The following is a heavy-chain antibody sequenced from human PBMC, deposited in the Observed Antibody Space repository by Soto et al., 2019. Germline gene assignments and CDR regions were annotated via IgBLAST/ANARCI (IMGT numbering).Heavy chain of an antibody. Sequence: SETLSLTCTVSGGSVNSDNFYWSWIQQPPGRGLEWIGYIYYTGSTSYNPSLKSRVTISIDTSRNQFSLKLSSVTAADTAVYYCAREFSNSPEAFDSWGQGSLVTVSS. J-gene: IGHJ4*02. CDR1: GGSVNSDNFY. CDR2: IYYTGST. CDR3: AREFSNSPEAFDS. D-gene: IGHD6-6*01. V-gene: IGHV4-61*01.